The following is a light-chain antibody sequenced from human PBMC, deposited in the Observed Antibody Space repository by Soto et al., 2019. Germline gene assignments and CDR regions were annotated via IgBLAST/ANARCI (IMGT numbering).Light chain of an antibody. V-gene: IGKV3-20*01. Sequence: EIVVTQSPGTLSLSPGERATLSCRASQNVSSSYLAWYHHKPGQAPRLLIYGSSARATAIPDRFSGSGSGTDFTLTISRLEPEDFAVYYCQQYGSSPWTFGRGTKVEIK. CDR2: GSS. J-gene: IGKJ1*01. CDR1: QNVSSSY. CDR3: QQYGSSPWT.